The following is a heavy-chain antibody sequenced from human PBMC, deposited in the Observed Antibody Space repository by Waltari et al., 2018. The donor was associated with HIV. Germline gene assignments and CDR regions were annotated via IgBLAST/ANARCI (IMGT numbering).Heavy chain of an antibody. J-gene: IGHJ6*02. D-gene: IGHD4-17*01. CDR2: INPNSGGT. CDR3: ARVTTVTGDSYFYYGMDV. V-gene: IGHV1-2*06. CDR1: GFTFTGYY. Sequence: QVQLVQSGAEVRKPGASVKDSCKASGFTFTGYYLHWVRQAPGQGLEWMGRINPNSGGTNYAQKFQARVTMTRDTSIGAAYMELGSLRPNDTAVYYCARVTTVTGDSYFYYGMDVWGQGTTVTVSS.